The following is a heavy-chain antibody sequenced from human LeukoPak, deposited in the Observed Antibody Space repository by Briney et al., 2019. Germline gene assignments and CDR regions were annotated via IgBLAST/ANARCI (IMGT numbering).Heavy chain of an antibody. CDR3: ARRYCSGSTCYPNFDY. Sequence: GGSLRLSCAASGFTFDSYSMNWVRQAPGKGLEWVSSITSSSNYIYYADSVKGRFTISRDNAKNSLYLQMNSLRAEDTAVYYCARRYCSGSTCYPNFDYWGQGTLVTVSS. V-gene: IGHV3-21*01. CDR2: ITSSSNYI. CDR1: GFTFDSYS. J-gene: IGHJ4*02. D-gene: IGHD2-2*01.